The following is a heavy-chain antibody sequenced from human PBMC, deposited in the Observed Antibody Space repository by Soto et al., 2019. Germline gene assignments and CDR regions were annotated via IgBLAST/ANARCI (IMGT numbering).Heavy chain of an antibody. CDR3: ATLDIVVVVEGAFDI. J-gene: IGHJ3*02. CDR2: ISYDGSNK. CDR1: GFTLSSYG. V-gene: IGHV3-30*03. D-gene: IGHD2-15*01. Sequence: QVQLVESGGGVVQPGRSLRLSCAASGFTLSSYGMHWVRQAPGKGLEWVAVISYDGSNKYYADSVKGRFTISRDNSKNTLYLQMNSLRAEDTAVYYCATLDIVVVVEGAFDIWGQGTMVTVSS.